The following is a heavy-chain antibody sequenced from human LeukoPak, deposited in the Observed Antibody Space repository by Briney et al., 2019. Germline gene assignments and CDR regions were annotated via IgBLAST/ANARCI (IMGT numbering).Heavy chain of an antibody. CDR1: GFTFNKYW. CDR3: ARESAIVRVPFDN. CDR2: IDTDGSAT. D-gene: IGHD2/OR15-2a*01. J-gene: IGHJ4*02. V-gene: IGHV3-74*01. Sequence: GGSLRLSCRVSGFTFNKYWMHWVRQAPGKGLVWVSRIDTDGSATNYADFVKGGITISRDNARNTLYLQMNGLRVEDTARYYCARESAIVRVPFDNWGQGTLVTVSS.